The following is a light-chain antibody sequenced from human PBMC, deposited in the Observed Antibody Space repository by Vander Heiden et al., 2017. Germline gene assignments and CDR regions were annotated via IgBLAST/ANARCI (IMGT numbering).Light chain of an antibody. J-gene: IGLJ3*02. CDR3: SSYTSSSNLGV. V-gene: IGLV2-14*01. Sequence: QSTLTQPASLSSSPSPSLPISCPGTSSDVGGYNYVSWYQQHPGQAPKLMIYYVSNRPSGVSHRFSGSKSGNTASLTISGLQAEDEADYYCSSYTSSSNLGVFGGGTKLTVL. CDR1: SSDVGGYNY. CDR2: YVS.